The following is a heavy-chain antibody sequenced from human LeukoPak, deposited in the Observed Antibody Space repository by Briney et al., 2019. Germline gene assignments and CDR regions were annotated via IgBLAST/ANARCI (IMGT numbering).Heavy chain of an antibody. CDR2: MNPKTGRT. Sequence: APVKVSCKASGYTFTSYGISWVRQAPGQGFEWMGWMNPKTGRTGFAQKFRGRFTMTRNISINTAYLEVTNLRFEDTALYYCVTGVPWDWGQGSLITVSS. CDR1: GYTFTSYG. J-gene: IGHJ4*02. CDR3: VTGVPWD. V-gene: IGHV1-8*02. D-gene: IGHD1-26*01.